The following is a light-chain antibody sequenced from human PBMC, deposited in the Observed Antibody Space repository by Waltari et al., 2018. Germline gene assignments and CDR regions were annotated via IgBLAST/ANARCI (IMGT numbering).Light chain of an antibody. CDR1: NSNIGSNI. CDR2: SND. CDR3: ATWDDRLTGVV. V-gene: IGLV1-44*01. Sequence: QSALTQPPSASGTPGQRLTISCSGSNSNIGSNIVTWYQQLPGTAPKLLIYSNDHRPSGVPDRFSGSKSGTSASLAISGLQSEDEADYYCATWDDRLTGVVFGGGTKVTVL. J-gene: IGLJ2*01.